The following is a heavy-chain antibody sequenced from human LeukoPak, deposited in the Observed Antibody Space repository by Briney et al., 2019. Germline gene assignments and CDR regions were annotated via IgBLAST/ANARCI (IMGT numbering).Heavy chain of an antibody. CDR1: GFSFSSYA. J-gene: IGHJ6*02. V-gene: IGHV3-23*01. Sequence: PSGGSLRLSCAASGFSFSSYAMSWVRQAPGKGLEWVSAISGSGGSTYYADSVKGRFTISRDNSKNTLYLQMNSLRAEDTAVYYCAKDGQWLVAPYYYYGMDVWGQGTTVTVSS. CDR3: AKDGQWLVAPYYYYGMDV. CDR2: ISGSGGST. D-gene: IGHD6-19*01.